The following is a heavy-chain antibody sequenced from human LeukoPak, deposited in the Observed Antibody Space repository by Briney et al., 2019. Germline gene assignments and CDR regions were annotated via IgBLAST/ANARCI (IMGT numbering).Heavy chain of an antibody. CDR1: GFTFNSYW. V-gene: IGHV3-74*01. Sequence: GGSLRLSCAASGFTFNSYWMHWVRQAPGKGLVWVSRISSDGSSTSYADSVKGRFTISRDNAKSTLYLQMNSLRAEDTAVYYCARALAVAGTGGHYWGQGTLVTVSP. D-gene: IGHD6-19*01. CDR2: ISSDGSST. CDR3: ARALAVAGTGGHY. J-gene: IGHJ4*02.